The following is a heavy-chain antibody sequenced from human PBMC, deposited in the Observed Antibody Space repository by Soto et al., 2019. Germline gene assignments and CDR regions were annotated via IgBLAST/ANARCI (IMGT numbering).Heavy chain of an antibody. J-gene: IGHJ4*02. CDR1: GFTFSSYS. V-gene: IGHV3-21*01. CDR2: VSSSSSYI. D-gene: IGHD5-18*01. CDR3: ARVQPGYSYGSGLGY. Sequence: EVQLVESGEGLVKPGGSLRLSGAASGFTFSSYSMNWVRQAPGKELEWVSSVSSSSSYIYYADSVKGRFTISRDNAKNSLYLQMNSLRAEDTAVYYCARVQPGYSYGSGLGYWGQGTLVTVSS.